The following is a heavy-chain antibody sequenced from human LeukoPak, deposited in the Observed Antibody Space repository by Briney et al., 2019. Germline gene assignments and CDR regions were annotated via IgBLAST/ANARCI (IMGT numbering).Heavy chain of an antibody. V-gene: IGHV1-8*01. CDR3: ARFSGSYYNPSDY. Sequence: ASVTVSCKASGYTFTSYDINWVRQATGQGLEWMGWMNPNSGDTGYAHKFQGRVTMTRNTSISTAYMELSSLRSEDTAVYYCARFSGSYYNPSDYWGQGTLVTVSS. CDR1: GYTFTSYD. CDR2: MNPNSGDT. D-gene: IGHD3-10*01. J-gene: IGHJ4*02.